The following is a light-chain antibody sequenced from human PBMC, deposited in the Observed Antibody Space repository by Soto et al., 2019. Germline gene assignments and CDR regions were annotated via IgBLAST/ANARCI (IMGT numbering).Light chain of an antibody. CDR3: AAWEDSLNLWL. J-gene: IGLJ3*02. Sequence: QSVLTQPPSASGIPGQTVTLSCSGSPSNIGSNYVYWYQQLPGTAPKLLIYSNNQRPSGVPDRFSGSKSGTSGSLAISGLRSEDEADYYCAAWEDSLNLWLFGGGTKLTVL. V-gene: IGLV1-47*02. CDR2: SNN. CDR1: PSNIGSNY.